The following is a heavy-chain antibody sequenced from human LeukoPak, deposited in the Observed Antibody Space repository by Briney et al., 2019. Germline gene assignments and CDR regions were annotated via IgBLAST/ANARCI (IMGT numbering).Heavy chain of an antibody. CDR1: GFIFSAYD. D-gene: IGHD2-15*01. CDR3: ARSSVVAAMGLDY. V-gene: IGHV3-13*04. Sequence: GGSLRLSCAASGFIFSAYDMHWVRQPIGEGLAWVSAIGAGGDTYYAGSVRGRFTISRENAKNSLYLQLNSLTAGDTAIYLCARSSVVAAMGLDYWGQGALVTVSS. CDR2: IGAGGDT. J-gene: IGHJ4*02.